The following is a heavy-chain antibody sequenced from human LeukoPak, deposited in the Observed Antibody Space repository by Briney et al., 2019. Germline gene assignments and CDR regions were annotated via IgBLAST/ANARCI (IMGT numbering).Heavy chain of an antibody. Sequence: GGSLRLSCAASGFTFSNAWMSWVRQAPGKGLEWVGRIKSKTDGGTTDYAAPVKGRFTISRDDSKNTLYLQMNSLKTEDTAVYYCTTDPPVLVVPAHTSPEGGNWFDPWGQGTLVTVSS. D-gene: IGHD2-2*01. J-gene: IGHJ5*02. V-gene: IGHV3-15*01. CDR3: TTDPPVLVVPAHTSPEGGNWFDP. CDR2: IKSKTDGGTT. CDR1: GFTFSNAW.